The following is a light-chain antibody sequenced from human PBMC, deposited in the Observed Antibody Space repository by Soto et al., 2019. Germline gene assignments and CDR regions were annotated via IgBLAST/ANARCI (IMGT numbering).Light chain of an antibody. CDR2: ATS. V-gene: IGKV1-9*01. Sequence: DIPLTQSPSFLSASVGDRVTITCRASQDISNHLAWYQQKPGTAPKLLISATSTLQSGVTSRFIGTGLETHFPLSIRRLKPGDLATYLCLQVGGYPHIFGQETKVQIK. CDR1: QDISNH. CDR3: LQVGGYPHI. J-gene: IGKJ2*01.